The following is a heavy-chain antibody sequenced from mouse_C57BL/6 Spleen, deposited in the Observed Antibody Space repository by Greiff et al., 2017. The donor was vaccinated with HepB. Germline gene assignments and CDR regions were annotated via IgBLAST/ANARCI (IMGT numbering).Heavy chain of an antibody. D-gene: IGHD2-4*01. Sequence: QVQLKQPGAELVKPGASVKLSCKASGYTFTSYWMHWVKQRPGQGLEWIGMIHPNSGSTNYNEKFKSKATLTVDKSSSTAYMQLSSLTSEDSAVYYCARGSDYLWFAYWGQGTLVTVSA. J-gene: IGHJ3*01. CDR1: GYTFTSYW. CDR2: IHPNSGST. V-gene: IGHV1-64*01. CDR3: ARGSDYLWFAY.